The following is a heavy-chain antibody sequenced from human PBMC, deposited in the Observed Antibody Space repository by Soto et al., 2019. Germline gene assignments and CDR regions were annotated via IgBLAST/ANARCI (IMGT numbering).Heavy chain of an antibody. Sequence: QVELVQSGAEVKKPGSSVKVSCQASEDTFRNYAISWVRQAPGQGLEWMGGIIPIFGTANYAQKCEGRVTISADTSANTVYLELSSLRSEDTAVDYCASTKYDSSAYYYWYLGLWGRGTLVTVSS. CDR3: ASTKYDSSAYYYWYLGL. CDR1: EDTFRNYA. D-gene: IGHD3-22*01. J-gene: IGHJ2*01. CDR2: IIPIFGTA. V-gene: IGHV1-69*06.